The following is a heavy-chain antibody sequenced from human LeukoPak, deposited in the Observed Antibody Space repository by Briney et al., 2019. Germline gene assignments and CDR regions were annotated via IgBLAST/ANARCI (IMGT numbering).Heavy chain of an antibody. V-gene: IGHV1-2*02. D-gene: IGHD4-11*01. CDR1: GYTFTGYY. J-gene: IGHJ4*02. CDR3: ARSSFVYSNPRIFDY. CDR2: INPNSGGT. Sequence: ASVKVSCKASGYTFTGYYMHWVRQAPGQGLEWMGWINPNSGGTNYAQKFQGRVTMTRDTSISTAYMELSRLRSDDTAVYYCARSSFVYSNPRIFDYWGRGTLVTVSS.